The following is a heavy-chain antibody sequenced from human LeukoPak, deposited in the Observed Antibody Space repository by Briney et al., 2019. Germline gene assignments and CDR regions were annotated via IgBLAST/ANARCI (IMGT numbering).Heavy chain of an antibody. J-gene: IGHJ4*02. D-gene: IGHD2-21*02. CDR3: ARDVPYCGGDCRLRLDY. Sequence: GGSLRLSCAASGFTFSSYEMNWVRQAPGKGLEWVSYISSSGSTIYYADSVKGRFTISRDNAKNSLYLQMNSLRAEDTAVYYCARDVPYCGGDCRLRLDYWGQGTRVTVSS. V-gene: IGHV3-48*03. CDR1: GFTFSSYE. CDR2: ISSSGSTI.